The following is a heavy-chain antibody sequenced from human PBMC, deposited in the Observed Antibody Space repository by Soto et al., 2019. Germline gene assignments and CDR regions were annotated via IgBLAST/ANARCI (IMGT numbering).Heavy chain of an antibody. CDR3: GVADYYYEF. CDR1: GFSFSNVY. V-gene: IGHV3-15*07. D-gene: IGHD3-3*01. J-gene: IGHJ4*02. Sequence: EVQVVESGGGLAEPGESLRLSCAVSGFSFSNVYLSWVRQAPGKGLEWFGRIRSKVEGGTPDYAAPVEGRLTISRDDSKNTVFLQMNGMKVEDTAVYDCGVADYYYEFWGQGTLVTVSS. CDR2: IRSKVEGGTP.